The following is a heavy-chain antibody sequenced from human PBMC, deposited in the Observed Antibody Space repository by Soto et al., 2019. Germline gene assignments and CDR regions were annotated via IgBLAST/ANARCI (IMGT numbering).Heavy chain of an antibody. D-gene: IGHD2-15*01. V-gene: IGHV3-11*01. CDR1: GFTFSDNY. CDR2: ISTIGDNT. Sequence: GGSLRLSCTASGFTFSDNYMSWIRQAPGKGLEWISDISTIGDNTYYADSVKGRFTISRDNTKNSLYLQMNSLRVEDTAVYYWGKEGEYCKGENGNRRWSFDFGGRGTLATVPS. CDR3: GKEGEYCKGENGNRRWSFDF. J-gene: IGHJ2*01.